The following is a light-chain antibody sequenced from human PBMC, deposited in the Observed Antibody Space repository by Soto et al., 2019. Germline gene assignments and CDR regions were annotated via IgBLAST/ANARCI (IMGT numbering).Light chain of an antibody. V-gene: IGLV1-51*01. J-gene: IGLJ2*01. CDR2: DNN. CDR3: VSWDDGLSAII. CDR1: SSNIGNNY. Sequence: QSVLTQPPSVSAAPGQKVTISCSGSSSNIGNNYVSWYQQFPGIAPKLLIYDNNKRPSGIPDRFSGSKSGTSATLGISGLQTGDEADYYCVSWDDGLSAIIFAGGTKLTVL.